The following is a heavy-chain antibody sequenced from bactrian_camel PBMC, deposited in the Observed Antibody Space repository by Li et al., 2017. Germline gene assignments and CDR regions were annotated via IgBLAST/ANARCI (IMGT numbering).Heavy chain of an antibody. V-gene: IGHV3S40*01. CDR1: GFTASSYY. J-gene: IGHJ6*01. D-gene: IGHD6*01. CDR3: ATDDDTVVAGADFGY. Sequence: VQLVESGGGLVQPGGSLRLSCAASGFTASSYYIGWFRQAPGKEREGVAAIYAGGGSTYYADSVKGRFTISQDNAKNTVYLQMNSLKSEDTALYYCATDDDTVVAGADFGYWGQGTQVTVS. CDR2: IYAGGGST.